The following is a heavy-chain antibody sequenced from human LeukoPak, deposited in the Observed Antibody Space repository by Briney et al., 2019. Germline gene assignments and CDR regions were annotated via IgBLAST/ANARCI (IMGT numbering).Heavy chain of an antibody. Sequence: SVKVSCKASGGTFSSYAISWVRQAPGQGLEWMGRIIPIFGTANYAQKFQGRVTITTDESTSTAYMELSSLRSEDTAVYYCASPKDSSGQALGYWGQGTLVTVSS. CDR1: GGTFSSYA. V-gene: IGHV1-69*05. J-gene: IGHJ4*02. CDR2: IIPIFGTA. CDR3: ASPKDSSGQALGY. D-gene: IGHD3-22*01.